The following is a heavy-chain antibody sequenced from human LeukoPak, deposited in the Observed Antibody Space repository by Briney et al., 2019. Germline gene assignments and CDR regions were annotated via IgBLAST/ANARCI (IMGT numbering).Heavy chain of an antibody. J-gene: IGHJ4*02. CDR3: AREGGWLESTNDY. V-gene: IGHV3-74*01. CDR1: GFTFSSYR. CDR2: INSDGSST. D-gene: IGHD5-24*01. Sequence: PGGSLRLSCAASGFTFSSYRMHWVRQAPGKGLVWVSRINSDGSSTSYADPVKGRFTISRDSAKNTLYLQMSSLRDEDTAVYYCAREGGWLESTNDYWGQGTLVTVSS.